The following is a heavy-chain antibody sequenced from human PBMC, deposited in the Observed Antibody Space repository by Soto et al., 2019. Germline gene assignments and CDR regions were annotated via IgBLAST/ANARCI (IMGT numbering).Heavy chain of an antibody. CDR1: GFTFSDHS. V-gene: IGHV3-72*01. CDR2: IRNKANSYAT. J-gene: IGHJ4*02. CDR3: VRSAVV. Sequence: EVQLLESWGGLVQPGGSLRLSCAASGFTFSDHSMHWIRQAPGKGLEWVGHIRNKANSYATEYGASVKGRFTISRDDSKNSLYLQMNSLQPEDTAVYFCVRSAVVWGQGTLVTVSS. D-gene: IGHD2-15*01.